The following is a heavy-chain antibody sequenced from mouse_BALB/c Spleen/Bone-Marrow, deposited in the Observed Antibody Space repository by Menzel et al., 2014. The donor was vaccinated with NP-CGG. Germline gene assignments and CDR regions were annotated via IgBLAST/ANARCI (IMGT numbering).Heavy chain of an antibody. CDR2: IDPYSGGT. CDR3: ARELSRAMDY. D-gene: IGHD2-12*01. J-gene: IGHJ4*01. CDR1: GYAFTNYN. V-gene: IGHV1S135*01. Sequence: EVQLQQYGPELVKPGASVKVSCKASGYAFTNYNMFWVKQSHGKSLEWIGYIDPYSGGTNYNQKFKGKATLTVDKSSSTAYMHLNSLTSEDSAVYYCARELSRAMDYWGQGNSVTVSS.